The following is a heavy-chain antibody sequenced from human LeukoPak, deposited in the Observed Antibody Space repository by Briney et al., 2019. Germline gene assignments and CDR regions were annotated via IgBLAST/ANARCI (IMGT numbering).Heavy chain of an antibody. D-gene: IGHD3-22*01. CDR1: GFTFSCYE. J-gene: IGHJ6*02. V-gene: IGHV3-48*03. Sequence: GGSLRLSCAASGFTFSCYEMNWVRQAPGKGLEWVSYISSSGSTIYYADSVKGRFTISRDNAKNSLYLQMNSLRAEDTAVYYCARDDSSGYYSGLYYYYYGMDVWGQGTTVTVSS. CDR2: ISSSGSTI. CDR3: ARDDSSGYYSGLYYYYYGMDV.